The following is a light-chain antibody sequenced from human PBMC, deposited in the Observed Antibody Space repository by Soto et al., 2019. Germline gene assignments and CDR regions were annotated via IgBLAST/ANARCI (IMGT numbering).Light chain of an antibody. V-gene: IGKV3-15*01. Sequence: EIVMTQSPATLSVSPGARATLSCRASQSVSSNLAWYPQKPGQAPRLLIYGASTRATGIPARFSGSGSGTEFTLTISSLQSEEFAVYYCQQYNNWPRTVGPGTKVDFK. CDR2: GAS. J-gene: IGKJ1*01. CDR3: QQYNNWPRT. CDR1: QSVSSN.